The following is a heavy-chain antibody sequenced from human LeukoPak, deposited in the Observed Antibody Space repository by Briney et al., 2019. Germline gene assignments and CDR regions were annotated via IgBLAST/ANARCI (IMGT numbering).Heavy chain of an antibody. Sequence: GGSLRLSCAASGFTFSSYGMHWVRQAPGKGLEWVAVISYDGSNKYYADSVKGLFTISRDNSKNTLYLQMNSLRAEDTAVYYCAKDWAGYYAYFDYWGQGTLVTVSS. CDR3: AKDWAGYYAYFDY. J-gene: IGHJ4*02. D-gene: IGHD3/OR15-3a*01. CDR1: GFTFSSYG. V-gene: IGHV3-30*18. CDR2: ISYDGSNK.